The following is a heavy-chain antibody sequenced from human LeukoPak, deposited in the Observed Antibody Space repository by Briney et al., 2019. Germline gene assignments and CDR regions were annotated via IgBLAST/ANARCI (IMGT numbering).Heavy chain of an antibody. V-gene: IGHV1-2*02. D-gene: IGHD3-22*01. CDR2: INPNSGGT. J-gene: IGHJ5*02. Sequence: ASVKVSCKASGYTFTGYYMHWVRQAPGQGLEWMGWINPNSGGTNYAQKFPGRVTMTRDTSISTAYMELSRLRSDDTAVYYCARDYYDSSGYYRNWFDPWGQGTLVTVSS. CDR3: ARDYYDSSGYYRNWFDP. CDR1: GYTFTGYY.